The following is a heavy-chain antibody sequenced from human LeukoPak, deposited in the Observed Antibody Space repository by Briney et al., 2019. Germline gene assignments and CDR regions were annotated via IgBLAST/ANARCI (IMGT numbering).Heavy chain of an antibody. V-gene: IGHV3-74*01. D-gene: IGHD6-13*01. CDR2: INSDGSSP. Sequence: GGSLGLSCAASGLTFNSYLIHWVRQDPGMGLGWVSRINSDGSSPTYADSVKGRFTISRDNAKNTLYLQMNSLRAEDTAVYYCARVGGSSWGYFYYHMDVWGKGTAVTVSS. CDR3: ARVGGSSWGYFYYHMDV. J-gene: IGHJ6*03. CDR1: GLTFNSYL.